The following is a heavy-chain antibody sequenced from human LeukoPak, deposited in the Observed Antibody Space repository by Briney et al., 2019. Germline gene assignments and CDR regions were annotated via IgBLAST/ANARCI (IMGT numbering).Heavy chain of an antibody. CDR3: ARAIMITFGGVPLPDY. CDR1: GGSISSYY. D-gene: IGHD3-16*01. CDR2: IYYSGST. J-gene: IGHJ4*02. V-gene: IGHV4-59*12. Sequence: PSETLSLTCTVSGGSISSYYWSWIRQPPGKGLEWIGYIYYSGSTNYNPSLKSRVTISVDTSKNQFSLKLSSVTAADTAVYYCARAIMITFGGVPLPDYWGQGTLVTVSS.